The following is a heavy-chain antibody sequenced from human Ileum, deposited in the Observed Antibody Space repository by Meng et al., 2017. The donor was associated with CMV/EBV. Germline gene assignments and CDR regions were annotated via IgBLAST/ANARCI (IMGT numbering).Heavy chain of an antibody. Sequence: EMQVGESGGGLVKPGGSLRLSCAASGFDFTTAWMSWVRQAPGKGLEWVGLIKSKILGETTDYAASVKGRFTISRDDSRNTVYLQMNSLKTEDTAIYYCTTEGATRYWGQGTLVTVSS. V-gene: IGHV3-15*01. D-gene: IGHD1-26*01. CDR1: GFDFTTAW. CDR2: IKSKILGETT. CDR3: TTEGATRY. J-gene: IGHJ4*02.